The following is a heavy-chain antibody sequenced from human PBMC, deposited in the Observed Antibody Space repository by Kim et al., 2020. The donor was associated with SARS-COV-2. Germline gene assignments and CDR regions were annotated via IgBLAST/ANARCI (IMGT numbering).Heavy chain of an antibody. V-gene: IGHV1-18*01. CDR3: ARGSFWLGYCSGGSCFSMDQSRNWFDP. CDR1: GYTFTSYG. Sequence: ASVKVSCKASGYTFTSYGISWVRQAPGQGLEWMGWISAYNGNTNYAQKLQGRVTMTTDTSTSTAYMELRSLRSDDTAVYYCARGSFWLGYCSGGSCFSMDQSRNWFDPWGQGTLVTVSA. D-gene: IGHD2-15*01. J-gene: IGHJ5*02. CDR2: ISAYNGNT.